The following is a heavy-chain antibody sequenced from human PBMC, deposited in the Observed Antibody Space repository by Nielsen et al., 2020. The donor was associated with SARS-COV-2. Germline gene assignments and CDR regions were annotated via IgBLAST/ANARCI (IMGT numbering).Heavy chain of an antibody. CDR3: ARQSSPFYRPKYFDY. CDR2: VNYGGNS. J-gene: IGHJ4*02. CDR1: GASISSSSNY. Sequence: SETLSLTCNVSGASISSSSNYWGWFRQSPGKGLEWIGSVNYGGNSDYNPSLKSRLSISVDTSKNHLSLTLNSLTAADTAVYYCARQSSPFYRPKYFDYWGQGTQVTVSS. V-gene: IGHV4-39*02. D-gene: IGHD2-15*01.